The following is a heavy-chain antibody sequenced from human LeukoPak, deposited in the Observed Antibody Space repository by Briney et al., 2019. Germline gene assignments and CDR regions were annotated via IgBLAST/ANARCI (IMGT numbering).Heavy chain of an antibody. D-gene: IGHD4-11*01. CDR1: GYTLTELS. J-gene: IGHJ6*03. V-gene: IGHV1-24*01. CDR2: FDPEDGET. Sequence: ASVKVSCKVSGYTLTELSMHWVRQAPGKGLEWMGGFDPEDGETIYAQKFQGRVTMTEDTSTDTAYMELSSLRSEDTAMYYCATRAYSNYVRGYYYYMDVWGKGTTVTVSS. CDR3: ATRAYSNYVRGYYYYMDV.